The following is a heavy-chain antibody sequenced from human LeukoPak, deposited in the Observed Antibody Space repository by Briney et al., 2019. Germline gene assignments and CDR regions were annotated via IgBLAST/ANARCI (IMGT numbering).Heavy chain of an antibody. CDR3: AAGGGYYDSSGYRMSLLDY. CDR1: GFTFTSSA. CDR2: IVVGSGNT. J-gene: IGHJ4*02. V-gene: IGHV1-58*02. Sequence: SVKVSSKASGFTFTSSAMQWVRQARGQRLEWIGWIVVGSGNTNYAQKFQERVTITRDMSTSTAYMELSSLRSEDTAVYYCAAGGGYYDSSGYRMSLLDYWGQGTLVTVSS. D-gene: IGHD3-22*01.